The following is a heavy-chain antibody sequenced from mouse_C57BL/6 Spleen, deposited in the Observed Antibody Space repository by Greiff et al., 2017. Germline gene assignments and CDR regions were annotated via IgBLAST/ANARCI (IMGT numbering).Heavy chain of an antibody. Sequence: QVQLQQSGAELVKPGASVKMSCKASGYTFTSYWITWVKQRPGQGLEWIGDIYPGSGSTNYNEKFKSKATLTVDTSSSTAYMQLSSLTSEDSAVYYCARCDYDDVYYFDYWGQGTTLTVSS. D-gene: IGHD2-4*01. CDR2: IYPGSGST. V-gene: IGHV1-55*01. J-gene: IGHJ2*01. CDR3: ARCDYDDVYYFDY. CDR1: GYTFTSYW.